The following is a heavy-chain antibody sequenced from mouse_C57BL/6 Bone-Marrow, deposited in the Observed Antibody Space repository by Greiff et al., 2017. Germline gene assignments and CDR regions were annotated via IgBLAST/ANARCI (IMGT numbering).Heavy chain of an antibody. D-gene: IGHD1-1*01. Sequence: QVQLQQSGAELVRPGASVKLSCKASGYTFTDYYINWVKQRPGQGLEWIARIYPGSGNTYYNEKFKGKATLTAEKSSSTAYMQLSSLTSEDSAVYFCARAYGRSYWYFDVWGTGTTVTVSS. CDR1: GYTFTDYY. V-gene: IGHV1-76*01. J-gene: IGHJ1*03. CDR3: ARAYGRSYWYFDV. CDR2: IYPGSGNT.